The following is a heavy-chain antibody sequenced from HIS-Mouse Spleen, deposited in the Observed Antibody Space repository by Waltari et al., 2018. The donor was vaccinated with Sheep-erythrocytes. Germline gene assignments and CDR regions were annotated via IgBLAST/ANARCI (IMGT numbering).Heavy chain of an antibody. CDR1: GFTVSCNY. CDR3: ARGHPDYGDYDAFDI. V-gene: IGHV3-53*01. Sequence: EVQLVESGGGLIQPGGSLRLSFAASGFTVSCNYMSWVRQAPGKGLEWVSVIYSGGSTYYADSVKGRFTISRDNSKNTLYLQMNSLRAEDTAVYYCARGHPDYGDYDAFDIWGQGTMVTVSS. D-gene: IGHD4-17*01. CDR2: IYSGGST. J-gene: IGHJ3*02.